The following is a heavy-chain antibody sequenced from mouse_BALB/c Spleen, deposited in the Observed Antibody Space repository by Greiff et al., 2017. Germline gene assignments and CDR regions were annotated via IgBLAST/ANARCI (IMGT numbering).Heavy chain of an antibody. V-gene: IGHV5-6*01. J-gene: IGHJ2*01. CDR3: ARHYYGSSYYFDY. D-gene: IGHD1-1*01. CDR1: GFTFSSYG. CDR2: ISSGGSYT. Sequence: EGMLVESGGDLVKPGGSLKLSCAASGFTFSSYGMSWVRQTPDKRLEWVATISSGGSYTYYPDSVKGRFTISRDNAKNTLYLQMSSLKSEDTAMYYCARHYYGSSYYFDYWGQGTTLTVSS.